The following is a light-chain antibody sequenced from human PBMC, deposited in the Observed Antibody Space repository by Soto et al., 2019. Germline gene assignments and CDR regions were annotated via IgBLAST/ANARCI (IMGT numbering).Light chain of an antibody. CDR2: DVS. Sequence: SVLTQPRSVSGSPGQSVTIPCTGTSSDVGGYNYVPWYQRHAGKGPKLIIYDVSERPSGVPDRFSASKSGNTASLTISGLQAEDEADYYCSSYAGNYVYVFGSGTKVTVL. J-gene: IGLJ1*01. V-gene: IGLV2-11*01. CDR3: SSYAGNYVYV. CDR1: SSDVGGYNY.